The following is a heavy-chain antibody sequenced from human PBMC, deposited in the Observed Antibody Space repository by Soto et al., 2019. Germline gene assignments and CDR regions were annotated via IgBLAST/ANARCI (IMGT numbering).Heavy chain of an antibody. D-gene: IGHD6-19*01. J-gene: IGHJ4*02. Sequence: ASVKVSCKASGYTFTNYDINWVRQATGQGLEWMGWINPNSGNTGYAQKFQGRVTMTRDTSINTAYMELSSLRSDDTAVYYCARAKLYSSGWLPFVRWGQGTLVTVSS. CDR1: GYTFTNYD. CDR3: ARAKLYSSGWLPFVR. CDR2: INPNSGNT. V-gene: IGHV1-8*01.